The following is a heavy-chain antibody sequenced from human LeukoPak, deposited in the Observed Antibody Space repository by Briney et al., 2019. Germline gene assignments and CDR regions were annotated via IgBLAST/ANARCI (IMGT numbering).Heavy chain of an antibody. CDR3: ARLDILTGNYYYFEY. CDR2: IKSDGSVT. V-gene: IGHV3-74*01. J-gene: IGHJ4*02. CDR1: GFTFSSYW. D-gene: IGHD3-9*01. Sequence: GGSLILSCAASGFTFSSYWMHWVRQAPGKGVVWVSRIKSDGSVTTYAYSVKGRFTICRDNAKNTLYLQMTSLRAEDPAVYFCARLDILTGNYYYFEYWGQGSLVRVSS.